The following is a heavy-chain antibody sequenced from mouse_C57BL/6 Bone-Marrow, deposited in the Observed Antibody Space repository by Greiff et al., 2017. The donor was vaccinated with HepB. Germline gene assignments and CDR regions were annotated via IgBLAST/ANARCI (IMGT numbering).Heavy chain of an antibody. CDR2: ISSGGSYT. Sequence: VQLKESGGDLVKPGGSLKLSCAASGFTFSSYGMSWVRQTPDKRLEWVATISSGGSYTYYPDSVKGRFTISRDNAKNPLYLQMSSLKSEDTAMYYCARPGYYYGSSYWFAYWGQGTLVTVSA. CDR1: GFTFSSYG. V-gene: IGHV5-6*01. CDR3: ARPGYYYGSSYWFAY. D-gene: IGHD1-1*01. J-gene: IGHJ3*01.